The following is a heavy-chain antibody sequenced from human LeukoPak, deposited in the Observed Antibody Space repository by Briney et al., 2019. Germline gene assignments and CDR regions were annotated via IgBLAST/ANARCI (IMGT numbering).Heavy chain of an antibody. D-gene: IGHD2-8*01. Sequence: QPGGSLRLSCAASGFTFSTYEMTWVRQSPGKGLEWVSYISSSGSTIYYADSVKGRFTISRDNARNSLYLQMNSLRAEDTAVYYCAKDPDCTSGICYTFFDYWGQGTLVTVSS. CDR2: ISSSGSTI. V-gene: IGHV3-48*03. CDR3: AKDPDCTSGICYTFFDY. CDR1: GFTFSTYE. J-gene: IGHJ4*02.